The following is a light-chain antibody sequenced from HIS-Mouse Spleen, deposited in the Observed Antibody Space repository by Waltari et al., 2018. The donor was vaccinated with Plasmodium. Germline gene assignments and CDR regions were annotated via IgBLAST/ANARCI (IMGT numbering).Light chain of an antibody. Sequence: QSVLTQPPSVSGAPGQRVTISCPCSPPNIWLGHDVPWYQQRPGTAPKPPIYGNSNRPSGVPDRFSGSKSGTSASLAITGLQAEDEADYYCQSYDSSLSGSVFGGGTKLTVL. V-gene: IGLV1-40*01. CDR2: GNS. CDR1: PPNIWLGHD. J-gene: IGLJ2*01. CDR3: QSYDSSLSGSV.